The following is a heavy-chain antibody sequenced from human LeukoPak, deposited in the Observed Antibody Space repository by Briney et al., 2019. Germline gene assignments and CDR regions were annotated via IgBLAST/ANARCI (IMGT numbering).Heavy chain of an antibody. V-gene: IGHV3-9*01. CDR1: GFTFSSYG. J-gene: IGHJ3*02. CDR2: ISWNSGSI. Sequence: QTGGSLRLSCAASGFTFSSYGMSWVRQAPGKGLEWVSGISWNSGSIGYADSVKGRFTISRDNAKNSLYLQMNSLRAEDTALYYCAKDYYDSSGYYHWAGGAFDIWGQGTMVTVSS. CDR3: AKDYYDSSGYYHWAGGAFDI. D-gene: IGHD3-22*01.